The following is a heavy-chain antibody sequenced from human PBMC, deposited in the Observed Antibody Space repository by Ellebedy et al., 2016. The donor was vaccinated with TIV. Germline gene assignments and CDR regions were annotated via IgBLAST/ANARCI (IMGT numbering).Heavy chain of an antibody. J-gene: IGHJ5*02. D-gene: IGHD5-12*01. V-gene: IGHV5-51*01. CDR2: IYPGDSDT. Sequence: GESLKISCKASGYSFSSYWIGWLRQVPGKGLEWMGIIYPGDSDTRYSPSFQGQVTISADKSISTAYLQWSGLKASDTAMYYCARKAHSAYEGSWFAPWGQGTLVTVSS. CDR3: ARKAHSAYEGSWFAP. CDR1: GYSFSSYW.